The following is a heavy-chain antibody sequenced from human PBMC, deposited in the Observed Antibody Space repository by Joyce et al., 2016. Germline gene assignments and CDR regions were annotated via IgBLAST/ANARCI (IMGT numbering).Heavy chain of an antibody. CDR1: GYFFTTYG. D-gene: IGHD3-22*01. Sequence: QVQLVQSGSEVTKPGASVEVSCKASGYFFTTYGISWVRQAPGQGFEWMGWVSAHHGNTKYAQKFQGRVTMTIDTSTSTAYMELESLRSDDTAVYYCARDIHYYNSSGYYWGAFDIWGQGTMVSVSS. CDR3: ARDIHYYNSSGYYWGAFDI. CDR2: VSAHHGNT. J-gene: IGHJ3*02. V-gene: IGHV1-18*01.